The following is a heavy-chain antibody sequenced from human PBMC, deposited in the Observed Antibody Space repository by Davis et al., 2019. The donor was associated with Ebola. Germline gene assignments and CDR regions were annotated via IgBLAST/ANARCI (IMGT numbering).Heavy chain of an antibody. D-gene: IGHD3-10*01. CDR1: GFTFSIYS. CDR3: ARVGAAWPSYYGMDV. CDR2: ISSSSSTT. J-gene: IGHJ6*02. V-gene: IGHV3-48*04. Sequence: GGSLRLSCAASGFTFSIYSMNWVRQAPGKGLEWVSYISSSSSTTYYADSVKGRFTISRDNAKNSLYLQMNSLRAEDTAVYYCARVGAAWPSYYGMDVWGQGTTVTVSS.